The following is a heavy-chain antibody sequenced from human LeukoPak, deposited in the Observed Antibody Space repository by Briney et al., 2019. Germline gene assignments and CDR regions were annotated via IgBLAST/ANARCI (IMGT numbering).Heavy chain of an antibody. CDR3: ARMTLVTRSPWSWGPKKLGEEVKWFDP. Sequence: ASVKVSCKASGYTFNDYYINWLRLAPGQGLEWMGWINTYSGDRNYAQNLQGRLTLTTDTSTRTAYMELRSLRPDDTAIYYCARMTLVTRSPWSWGPKKLGEEVKWFDPWGQGTKVTVSS. V-gene: IGHV1-18*01. CDR1: GYTFNDYY. CDR2: INTYSGDR. D-gene: IGHD4-17*01. J-gene: IGHJ5*02.